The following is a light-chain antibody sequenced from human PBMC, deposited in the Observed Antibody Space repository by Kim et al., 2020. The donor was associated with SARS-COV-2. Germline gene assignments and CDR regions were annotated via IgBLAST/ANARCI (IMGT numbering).Light chain of an antibody. CDR1: QSVLYRYSNKNY. Sequence: DIVMTQSPDSLAVSLGERATINCKSSQSVLYRYSNKNYLAWYQQKPGQPPKLLIYWASTRESGVPDRFSGSGSGTDFTLTISSLQAEDVAVYYCQQYYSTPVTFGGGTKVDIK. J-gene: IGKJ4*01. CDR3: QQYYSTPVT. CDR2: WAS. V-gene: IGKV4-1*01.